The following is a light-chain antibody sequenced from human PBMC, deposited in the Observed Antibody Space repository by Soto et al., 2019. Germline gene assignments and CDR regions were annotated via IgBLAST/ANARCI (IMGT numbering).Light chain of an antibody. J-gene: IGKJ1*01. CDR3: QQYSDWPRT. CDR2: GTS. Sequence: EILMTQSPATLSVSPGEGATLSCRASQSVGNNLAWYQQIPGQAPRLVMFGTSTRATGIPARFSGGGSGTEFPLTLSSLQSEDFAVYYCQQYSDWPRTFGQGTKVEIK. CDR1: QSVGNN. V-gene: IGKV3-15*01.